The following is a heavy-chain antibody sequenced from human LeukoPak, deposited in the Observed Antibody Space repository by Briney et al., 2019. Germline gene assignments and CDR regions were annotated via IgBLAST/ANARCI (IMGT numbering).Heavy chain of an antibody. CDR1: GFTFSSYE. D-gene: IGHD3-9*01. CDR3: ARVLTGYYLGDYSDY. Sequence: GGSLRLSCAASGFTFSSYEMNWIRQAPGKGLEWISYISNSGSTKYYADSVKGRFTISRDNAKNSLYLQMNSLRVEDTALYYCARVLTGYYLGDYSDYWGQGTLVTVSS. V-gene: IGHV3-48*03. J-gene: IGHJ4*02. CDR2: ISNSGSTK.